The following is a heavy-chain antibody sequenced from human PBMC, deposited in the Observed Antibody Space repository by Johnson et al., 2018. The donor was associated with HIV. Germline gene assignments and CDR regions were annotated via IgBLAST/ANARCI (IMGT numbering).Heavy chain of an antibody. Sequence: VQLVESGGGLVQPGGSLRLYCAAAGFTFSSYAMSWVRQAPGKGLEWVSSIRGSGGSTYYADSVKGRFTISRDNSKNTLYLQMNSLRAEDTAVYYCAKDRPMEWELPRNDAFDIWGQGTMVTVSS. V-gene: IGHV3-23*04. CDR1: GFTFSSYA. D-gene: IGHD1-26*01. CDR3: AKDRPMEWELPRNDAFDI. J-gene: IGHJ3*02. CDR2: IRGSGGST.